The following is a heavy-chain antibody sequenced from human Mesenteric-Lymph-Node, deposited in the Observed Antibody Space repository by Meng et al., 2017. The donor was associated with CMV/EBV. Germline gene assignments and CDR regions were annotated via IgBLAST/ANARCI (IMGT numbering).Heavy chain of an antibody. D-gene: IGHD6-6*01. CDR3: ARGFGSSWFDS. V-gene: IGHV1-2*02. CDR2: INPNSGGT. Sequence: CKASGYTFTGYYMHWVRQAPGQGLEWMGWINPNSGGTNYAQKFQGRVTLSRDTSISTAYMELSSLTTHDAAVYYCARGFGSSWFDSWGQGTLVTVSS. CDR1: GYTFTGYY. J-gene: IGHJ5*01.